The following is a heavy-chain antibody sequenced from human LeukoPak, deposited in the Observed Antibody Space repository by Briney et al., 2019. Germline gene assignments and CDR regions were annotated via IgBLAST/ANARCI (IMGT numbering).Heavy chain of an antibody. D-gene: IGHD2-8*02. CDR2: TFPSGGEI. V-gene: IGHV3-23*01. CDR1: GFTFSTFA. Sequence: GGSLRLSCAASGFTFSTFAMIWVRQPPGKGLEWVSSTFPSGGEIHYADSVRGRFTISRDNSKSTLSLQMNSLRAEDTAIYYCPTYRQVLLPFESWGQGTLVTVSS. J-gene: IGHJ4*02. CDR3: PTYRQVLLPFES.